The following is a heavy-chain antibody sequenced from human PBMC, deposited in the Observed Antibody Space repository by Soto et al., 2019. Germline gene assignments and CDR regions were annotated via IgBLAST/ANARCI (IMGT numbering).Heavy chain of an antibody. CDR3: ANMSLWFGELFPYYFDY. CDR1: GFTFSNCA. Sequence: EVQLLESGGGLVQPGGSLRLSCTASGFTFSNCAMNWVRQAPGKGLEWVSAISGSGGSTYYADPVKGRFTISRDNSKISVSLQMNSLTAKDTAVYFSANMSLWFGELFPYYFDYWGQGTLVTVSS. V-gene: IGHV3-23*01. D-gene: IGHD3-10*01. J-gene: IGHJ4*02. CDR2: ISGSGGST.